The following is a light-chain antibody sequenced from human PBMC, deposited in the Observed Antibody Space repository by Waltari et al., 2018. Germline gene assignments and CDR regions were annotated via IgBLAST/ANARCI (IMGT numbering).Light chain of an antibody. CDR1: QDISNY. CDR3: QQVQTHSALT. J-gene: IGKJ4*01. V-gene: IGKV1-9*01. Sequence: DIQLTQSPSFLSASVGDRVSITCRASQDISNYLAWYQQKLGKVPKLLICAASTLQNGVPSRFSGSGSGTEFTLTIASLQPEDFATYYCQQVQTHSALTFGGGTRVEIK. CDR2: AAS.